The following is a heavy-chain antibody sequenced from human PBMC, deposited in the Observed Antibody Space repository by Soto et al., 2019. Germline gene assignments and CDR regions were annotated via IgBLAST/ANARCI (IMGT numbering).Heavy chain of an antibody. D-gene: IGHD3-22*01. CDR2: ISYDGSNK. V-gene: IGHV3-30*18. CDR1: GFTFSSYG. J-gene: IGHJ4*02. CDR3: AKDLLYYYDSSGLEY. Sequence: GGSLRLSCAASGFTFSSYGMHWVRQAPGKGLEWVAVISYDGSNKYYADSVKGRFTISRDNSKNTLYLQMNSLRAEDTAVYYCAKDLLYYYDSSGLEYWGQGTLVTVSS.